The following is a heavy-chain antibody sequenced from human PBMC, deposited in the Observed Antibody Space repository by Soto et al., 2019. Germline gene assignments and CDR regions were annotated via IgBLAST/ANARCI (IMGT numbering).Heavy chain of an antibody. CDR2: IIPLFGTA. D-gene: IGHD6-13*01. CDR3: ASGASRWYPYFFDS. J-gene: IGHJ4*02. Sequence: QVQLVQSGAGVKKPGSSVKVSCQASGVTFSSETLGWVRQAPGQGLEWVGGIIPLFGTASYAQKFQGRVTITADESTSTVYMELSSLRSDDTAVYFCASGASRWYPYFFDSWAQGTLVTVSS. V-gene: IGHV1-69*01. CDR1: GVTFSSET.